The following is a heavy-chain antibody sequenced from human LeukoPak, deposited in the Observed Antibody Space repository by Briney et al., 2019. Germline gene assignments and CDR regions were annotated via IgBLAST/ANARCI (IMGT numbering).Heavy chain of an antibody. Sequence: SETLSLTCAVSGYSISSGYYWGWIRQPPGKGLEWIGSIYHSGSTYYNPSLKSRVTISVDTSKNQFSLKLSSVTAADTAVYYCARVVTMVRGVIRYFQHWGQGTLVTVSS. CDR1: GYSISSGYY. D-gene: IGHD3-10*01. J-gene: IGHJ1*01. CDR2: IYHSGST. V-gene: IGHV4-38-2*01. CDR3: ARVVTMVRGVIRYFQH.